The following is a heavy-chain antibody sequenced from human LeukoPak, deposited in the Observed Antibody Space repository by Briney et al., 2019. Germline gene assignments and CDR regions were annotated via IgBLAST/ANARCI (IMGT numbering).Heavy chain of an antibody. V-gene: IGHV4-38-2*01. CDR3: ARAKDYGGNSAFGY. CDR2: IYHSGST. D-gene: IGHD4-23*01. J-gene: IGHJ4*02. CDR1: GYSISSGYY. Sequence: SETLSLTCAVSGYSISSGYYWGWIRQPPGKGLEWIGSIYHSGSTYYNPSLKSRVTISVDTSKNQFSLKLSSVTAADTAVYYCARAKDYGGNSAFGYWGQGTLVTVSS.